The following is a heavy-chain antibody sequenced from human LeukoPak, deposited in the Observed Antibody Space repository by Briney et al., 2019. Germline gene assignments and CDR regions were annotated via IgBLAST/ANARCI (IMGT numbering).Heavy chain of an antibody. V-gene: IGHV1-2*02. CDR2: INPNSGGT. CDR1: GYTFTSYG. D-gene: IGHD2-2*01. J-gene: IGHJ6*03. Sequence: ASVKVSCKASGYTFTSYGISWVRQAPGQGLEWMGWINPNSGGTNYAQKFQGRVTMTRDTPISTAYMELSRLRSDDTAVYYCARVSSTENGYYYMDVWGKGTTVTVSS. CDR3: ARVSSTENGYYYMDV.